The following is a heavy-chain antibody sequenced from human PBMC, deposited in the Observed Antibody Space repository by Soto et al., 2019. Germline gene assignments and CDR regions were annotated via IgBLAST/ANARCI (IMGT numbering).Heavy chain of an antibody. V-gene: IGHV1-18*01. D-gene: IGHD3-9*01. J-gene: IGHJ6*02. CDR2: ISVCNGNT. CDR1: GYTFTNYG. Sequence: ASVKVSCKASGYTFTNYGISWVRQAPGQGLEWMGWISVCNGNTNYAQKFQERVTITRDMSTSTAYMELSSLRSEDTAVYYCAGSVLRYFDWATDYYYYYGMDAWGQGTTVTVSS. CDR3: AGSVLRYFDWATDYYYYYGMDA.